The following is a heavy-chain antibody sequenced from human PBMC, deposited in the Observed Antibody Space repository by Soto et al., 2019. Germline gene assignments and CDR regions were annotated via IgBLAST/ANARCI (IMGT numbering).Heavy chain of an antibody. D-gene: IGHD5-18*01. V-gene: IGHV1-8*02. CDR3: ARMESFGSLNWFDP. CDR2: MNPGSGDT. CDR1: GYTFSNND. Sequence: GASLKVSCKASGYTFSNNDVSWGRQATGQGLEWMGWMNPGSGDTGYAQKFQGRVTMTRDISIATAYMELNSLTSEDTAIYYCARMESFGSLNWFDPWGQGTLVTVSS. J-gene: IGHJ5*02.